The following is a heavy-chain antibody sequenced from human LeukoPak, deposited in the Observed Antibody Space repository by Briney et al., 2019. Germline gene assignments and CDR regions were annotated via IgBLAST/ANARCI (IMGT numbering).Heavy chain of an antibody. Sequence: SETLSLTCTVSGGSISSSSYYWGWIRQPPGKGLEWIGSIYYSGSTYYNPSLKSRVTISVDTSKNQFSLKLSSVAAADTAVYYCARDGRPWTPLGPPALLAFDIWGQGTMVTVSS. J-gene: IGHJ3*02. CDR1: GGSISSSSYY. D-gene: IGHD3/OR15-3a*01. V-gene: IGHV4-39*07. CDR3: ARDGRPWTPLGPPALLAFDI. CDR2: IYYSGST.